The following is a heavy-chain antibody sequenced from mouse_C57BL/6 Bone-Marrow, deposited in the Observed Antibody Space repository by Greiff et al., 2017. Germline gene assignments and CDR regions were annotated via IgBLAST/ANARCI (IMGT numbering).Heavy chain of an antibody. Sequence: VQLQQSGAELVRPGASVTLSCKASGYTFTDYEMHWVKQTPVHGLEWIGAIDPETGGTAYNQKFKGKAILTADKSSSTAYMELRSLTSEDSAVYYCNDYYGSSYAMDYWGQGTSVTVSS. CDR2: IDPETGGT. J-gene: IGHJ4*01. CDR3: NDYYGSSYAMDY. CDR1: GYTFTDYE. V-gene: IGHV1-15*01. D-gene: IGHD1-1*01.